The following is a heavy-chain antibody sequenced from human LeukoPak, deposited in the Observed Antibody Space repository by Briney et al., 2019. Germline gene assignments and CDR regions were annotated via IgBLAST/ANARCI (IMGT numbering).Heavy chain of an antibody. V-gene: IGHV3-30*18. CDR3: AKDGRIVATSYFDY. CDR2: ISYDGSNK. J-gene: IGHJ4*02. D-gene: IGHD5-12*01. Sequence: PGGSLRLSCAASGFTFSSYGMHWVRQAPGKGLEWVAVISYDGSNKYYADSVKGRFTISRDNPKNTLYLQMNSLRAEDTAVYYCAKDGRIVATSYFDYWGQGTLVTVSS. CDR1: GFTFSSYG.